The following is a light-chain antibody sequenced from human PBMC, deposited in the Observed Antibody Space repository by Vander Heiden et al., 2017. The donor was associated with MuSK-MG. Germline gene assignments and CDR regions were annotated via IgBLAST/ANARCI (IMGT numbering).Light chain of an antibody. V-gene: IGKV1-39*01. J-gene: IGKJ3*01. CDR2: AAS. Sequence: DIQMTPSPSSLSASVGDRVTITCRASQSISSYLNWYQQKPGKAPKLLIYAASSLQSGVPSRFSGSGSGTDFTLTISSLQPEDFATYYCQQSDSTPDTFGHGTKVDIK. CDR3: QQSDSTPDT. CDR1: QSISSY.